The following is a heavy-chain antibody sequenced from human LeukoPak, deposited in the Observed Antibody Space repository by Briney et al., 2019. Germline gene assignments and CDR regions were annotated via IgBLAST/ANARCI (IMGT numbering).Heavy chain of an antibody. CDR1: GFSVSSYG. CDR3: AQGYSSGWSPN. J-gene: IGHJ4*02. V-gene: IGHV3-23*01. Sequence: GGSLRLSCAVSGFSVSSYGMSWVRQAPGKGLEWISAINLNGDTKYYADSVKGRFTISRDHSENTLYLQMNSLRTEDTAVYYCAQGYSSGWSPNWGQGSLVSVSS. D-gene: IGHD6-19*01. CDR2: INLNGDTK.